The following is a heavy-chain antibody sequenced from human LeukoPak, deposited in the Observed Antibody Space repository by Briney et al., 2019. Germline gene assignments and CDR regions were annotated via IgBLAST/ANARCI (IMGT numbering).Heavy chain of an antibody. Sequence: GGSLRLSCAVSGISLSNYGMSWVRQAPGKGLEWVAGISGSGGGTNYADSVKGRFTISRDNPKNTLYLQMNRLRADDTAVYYCAKSSWYSPYYFDYWGQGTLVTVSS. J-gene: IGHJ4*02. CDR3: AKSSWYSPYYFDY. D-gene: IGHD2-15*01. V-gene: IGHV3-23*01. CDR1: GISLSNYG. CDR2: ISGSGGGT.